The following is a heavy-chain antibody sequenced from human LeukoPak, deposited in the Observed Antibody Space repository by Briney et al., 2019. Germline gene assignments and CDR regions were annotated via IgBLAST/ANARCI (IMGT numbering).Heavy chain of an antibody. CDR2: IYYSGST. Sequence: SETLSLTCTVSGGSISSYYWGWIRQPPGKGLEWIGSIYYSGSTYYNPSLKSRVTISVDTSKNQFSLKLSSVTAADTAVYYCARHLNSAYYYGSGSYYIYWFDPWGQGTLVTVSS. J-gene: IGHJ5*02. D-gene: IGHD3-10*01. V-gene: IGHV4-39*01. CDR3: ARHLNSAYYYGSGSYYIYWFDP. CDR1: GGSISSYY.